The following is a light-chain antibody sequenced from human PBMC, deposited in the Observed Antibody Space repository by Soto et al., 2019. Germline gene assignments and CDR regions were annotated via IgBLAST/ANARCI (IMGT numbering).Light chain of an antibody. V-gene: IGKV2-30*02. CDR1: QSLIHSDGDTY. Sequence: DVVMTQSPLSLPVTLGQPASISCRSSQSLIHSDGDTYLNWFQQRPGQSPRRQIYKVSDRASGVPARFSGSGSGTDFTQKISRVEAEDVGIYYCMQGTHWPWTFGQGTEVEIK. J-gene: IGKJ1*01. CDR2: KVS. CDR3: MQGTHWPWT.